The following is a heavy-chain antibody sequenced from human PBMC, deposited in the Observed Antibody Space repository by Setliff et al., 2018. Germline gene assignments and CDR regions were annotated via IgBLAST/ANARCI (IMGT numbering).Heavy chain of an antibody. J-gene: IGHJ6*02. CDR2: IYYSGST. CDR1: GGSISSSSYY. V-gene: IGHV4-39*01. Sequence: PSETLSLTCTVSGGSISSSSYYWGWIRQPPGKGLEWIGSIYYSGSTYYNPSLKSRVTISVDTSKNQFSLKLSSVTAADTAVYYCARLGRGYFDWLFNYYGMDVWGQGTTVTVSS. D-gene: IGHD3-9*01. CDR3: ARLGRGYFDWLFNYYGMDV.